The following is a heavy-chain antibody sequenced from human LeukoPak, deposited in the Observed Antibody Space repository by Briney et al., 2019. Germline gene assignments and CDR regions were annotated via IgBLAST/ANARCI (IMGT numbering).Heavy chain of an antibody. V-gene: IGHV4-39*01. CDR2: FYYSGST. CDR3: ARGYCSSTSCYFSYYYYYYGMDV. Sequence: SETLSLTCTVSGGSISSSGYYWDWIRQPPGQGLEWIGNFYYSGSTYYNPSLKSRVTVSVDTSKNQFSLKLSSVTAADTAVYYCARGYCSSTSCYFSYYYYYYGMDVWGQGTTVTVSS. J-gene: IGHJ6*02. CDR1: GGSISSSGYY. D-gene: IGHD2-2*01.